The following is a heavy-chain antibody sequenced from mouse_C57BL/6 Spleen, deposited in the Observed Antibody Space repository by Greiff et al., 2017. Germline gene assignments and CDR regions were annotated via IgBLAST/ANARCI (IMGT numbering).Heavy chain of an antibody. J-gene: IGHJ2*01. CDR1: GYTFTGYW. CDR2: ILPGSGST. D-gene: IGHD1-1*01. CDR3: AREEYCGSRGYIDY. Sequence: QVQLQQSGAELMKPGASVKLSCKATGYTFTGYWIEWVKQRPGHGLEWIGEILPGSGSTNYNEKFKGKATLTADKSSSTAYMQISGQTSEDSAVYVGAREEYCGSRGYIDYWGQGTTLTVSS. V-gene: IGHV1-9*01.